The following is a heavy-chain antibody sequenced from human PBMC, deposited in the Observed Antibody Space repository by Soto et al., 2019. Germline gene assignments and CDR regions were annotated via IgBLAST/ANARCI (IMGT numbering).Heavy chain of an antibody. CDR1: GFTFSSYA. CDR3: ARVEIAAADNTDYYYGMDV. V-gene: IGHV3-30-3*01. D-gene: IGHD6-13*01. Sequence: ESGGGVVQPGRSLRLSCAASGFTFSSYAMHWVRQAPGKGLEWVAVISYDGSNKYYADSVKGRFTISRDNSKNTLYLQMNSLRAEDTAVYYCARVEIAAADNTDYYYGMDVWGQGTTVTVSS. CDR2: ISYDGSNK. J-gene: IGHJ6*02.